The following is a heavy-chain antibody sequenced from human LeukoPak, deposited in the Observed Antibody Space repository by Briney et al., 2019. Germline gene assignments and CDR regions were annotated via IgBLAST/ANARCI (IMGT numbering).Heavy chain of an antibody. CDR2: IYYSGST. CDR1: GGSISSYY. J-gene: IGHJ6*02. Sequence: SETLSLTCTVSGGSISSYYWSWIRQPPGEGLEWIGYIYYSGSTNYNPSLKSRVTISVDTSKNQFSLKLSSVTAADTAVYYCARGTKQSSGYYYYYGMDVWGQGTTVTVSS. CDR3: ARGTKQSSGYYYYYGMDV. D-gene: IGHD3-22*01. V-gene: IGHV4-59*01.